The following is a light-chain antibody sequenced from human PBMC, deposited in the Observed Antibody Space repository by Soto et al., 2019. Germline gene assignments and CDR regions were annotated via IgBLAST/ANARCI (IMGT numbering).Light chain of an antibody. CDR3: QSYDSSLSAHYV. V-gene: IGLV1-40*01. Sequence: VLTQSPSVSGAPGQRVTISCTGSSSNIGATYDVQWYQQLPGTAPKLLIYGNSNRPSGVPDRFSGSKSGTSASLAITGLQADDEADYYCQSYDSSLSAHYVFGTGTKVTVL. J-gene: IGLJ1*01. CDR1: SSNIGATYD. CDR2: GNS.